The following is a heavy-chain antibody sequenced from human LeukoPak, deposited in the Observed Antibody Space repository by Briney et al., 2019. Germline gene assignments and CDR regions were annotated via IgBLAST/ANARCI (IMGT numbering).Heavy chain of an antibody. D-gene: IGHD2-15*01. CDR2: ISGSGGST. CDR3: AKEYCSGGSCPGAFDI. Sequence: GGSLRLSCAASGFTFSSYAMSWVRQAPGKGLEWVSAISGSGGSTYYADSVKGRFTISRDNSKNTLYLQMNSLRAEDTAVYYCAKEYCSGGSCPGAFDIWDQGTMVTVSS. CDR1: GFTFSSYA. J-gene: IGHJ3*02. V-gene: IGHV3-23*01.